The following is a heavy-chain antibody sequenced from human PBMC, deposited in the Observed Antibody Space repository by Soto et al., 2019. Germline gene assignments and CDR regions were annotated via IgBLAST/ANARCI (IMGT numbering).Heavy chain of an antibody. CDR2: IKQDGSEK. Sequence: EVQLVESGGGLVQPGGSLRLSCAVSGFTFNYNWRSWVRQAPGKGLEWVANIKQDGSEKYYGDSAKGRFTISRDNAKNSLYLQMNSLRAEDTAVYYCARDLRSSTAMDVWGKGTTVTVSS. CDR3: ARDLRSSTAMDV. V-gene: IGHV3-7*01. D-gene: IGHD6-13*01. J-gene: IGHJ6*03. CDR1: GFTFNYNW.